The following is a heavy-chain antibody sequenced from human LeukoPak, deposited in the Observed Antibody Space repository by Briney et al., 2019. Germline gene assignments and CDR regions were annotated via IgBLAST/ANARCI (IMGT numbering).Heavy chain of an antibody. CDR2: ISSSGSTI. CDR3: ARALTTTMAPG. CDR1: GFTFSSYE. J-gene: IGHJ4*02. D-gene: IGHD5-18*01. Sequence: PGGSLTLSCAASGFTFSSYEMNWVRQAPGKGLEWVSYISSSGSTIYYADSVKGRFTISRDNAKNSLYLQMNSLRADDTAVYYCARALTTTMAPGGGQGTLVTVSS. V-gene: IGHV3-48*03.